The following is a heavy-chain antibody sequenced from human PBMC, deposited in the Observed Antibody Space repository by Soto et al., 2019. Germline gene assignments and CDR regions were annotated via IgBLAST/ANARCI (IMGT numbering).Heavy chain of an antibody. CDR3: ASEVGAGRFDP. CDR1: GYTFTSYD. D-gene: IGHD1-26*01. V-gene: IGHV1-8*01. Sequence: QVQLVQSGAEVKKPGASVKVSCKASGYTFTSYDIHWVRQATGQGLEWMGWMNPNSGNTGYAQKFQGXXTXTXXPAISTAYMKLSSLRSEDTAVYYCASEVGAGRFDPWGQGTLVTVSS. J-gene: IGHJ5*02. CDR2: MNPNSGNT.